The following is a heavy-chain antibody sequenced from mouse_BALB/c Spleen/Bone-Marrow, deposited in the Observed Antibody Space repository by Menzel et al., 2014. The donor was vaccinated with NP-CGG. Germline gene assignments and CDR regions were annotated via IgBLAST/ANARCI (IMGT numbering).Heavy chain of an antibody. V-gene: IGHV14-3*02. D-gene: IGHD2-4*01. CDR3: ARDDYDDYYAMDY. CDR2: IDPANGNT. J-gene: IGHJ4*01. Sequence: VQLKQSGAELVKPGASVKLSCTASGFNIKDTYMHWVKQRPEQGLEWIGRIDPANGNTKYDPKFQDKATITTDTSSNTAYLQLSSLTPEDTAVYYCARDDYDDYYAMDYWGQGTSVTVSS. CDR1: GFNIKDTY.